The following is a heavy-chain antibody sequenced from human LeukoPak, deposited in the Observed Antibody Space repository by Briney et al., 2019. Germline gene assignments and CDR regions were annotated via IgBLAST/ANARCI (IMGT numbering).Heavy chain of an antibody. Sequence: SETLSLTCAAYGGSFSGYYWSWIRQPPGKGLEWIGEINHSGSTNYNPSLKSRVTISVDTSKNQFSLKLSSVTAADTAVYYCASRKGGSSRWGQGTLVTVSS. CDR3: ASRKGGSSR. D-gene: IGHD1-14*01. V-gene: IGHV4-34*01. J-gene: IGHJ4*02. CDR2: INHSGST. CDR1: GGSFSGYY.